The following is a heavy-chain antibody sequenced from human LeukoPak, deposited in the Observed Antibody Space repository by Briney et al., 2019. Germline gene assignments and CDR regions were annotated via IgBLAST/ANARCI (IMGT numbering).Heavy chain of an antibody. CDR1: GFTFSPYS. Sequence: GSLRLSCAASGFTFSPYSMCWVRQAPGKGLEWIGSIYYSGSTYYNPSLKSRVTISVDSSKNQFSLKLSSVTAADTAMYYCARVKRKYQVLKPLHETPSHYFDYWGQGTLVTVSS. V-gene: IGHV4-39*07. CDR3: ARVKRKYQVLKPLHETPSHYFDY. D-gene: IGHD2-2*01. J-gene: IGHJ4*02. CDR2: IYYSGST.